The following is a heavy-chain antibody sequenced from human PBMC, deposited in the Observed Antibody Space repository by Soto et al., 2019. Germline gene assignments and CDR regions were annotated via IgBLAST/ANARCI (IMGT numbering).Heavy chain of an antibody. CDR3: ARDGYSGRSDGFDV. CDR2: ISYDGNSE. Sequence: QMQLVESGGGVVQPGRSLRLSCAASGFTFGAYTMHWVRQAPGKGLEWVAVISYDGNSERYTEPVKGRFTVSRDNSKSTMYLQMNSLRAEDTALYYCARDGYSGRSDGFDVWGQGTMVTVSS. CDR1: GFTFGAYT. J-gene: IGHJ3*01. D-gene: IGHD1-26*01. V-gene: IGHV3-30*14.